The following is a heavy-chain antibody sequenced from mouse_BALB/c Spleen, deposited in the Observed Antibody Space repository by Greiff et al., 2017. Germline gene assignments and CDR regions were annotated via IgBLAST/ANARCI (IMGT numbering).Heavy chain of an antibody. Sequence: EVQLVESGGGLVKPGGSLKLSCAASGFTFSSYTMSWVRQTPEKRLEWVATISSGGSYTYYPDSVKGRFTISRDNAKNTLYLQMSSLKSEDTAMYYCTRDPGYGNYLSWFAYWGQGTLVTVSA. CDR1: GFTFSSYT. CDR2: ISSGGSYT. CDR3: TRDPGYGNYLSWFAY. D-gene: IGHD2-1*01. J-gene: IGHJ3*01. V-gene: IGHV5-6-4*01.